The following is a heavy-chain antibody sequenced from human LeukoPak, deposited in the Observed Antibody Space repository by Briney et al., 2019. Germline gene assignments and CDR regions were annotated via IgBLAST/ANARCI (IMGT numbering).Heavy chain of an antibody. D-gene: IGHD6-19*01. V-gene: IGHV3-21*01. CDR3: ARDEQWLVRGDYYYYGMDV. CDR2: ISSSSSYI. J-gene: IGHJ6*02. CDR1: GFTFSSYS. Sequence: GGSLRLSCAASGFTFSSYSMNWVRQAPGKGLEWVSSISSSSSYIYYADSVKGRFTISRDNAKNSLYLQMNSLRAEYTAVYYCARDEQWLVRGDYYYYGMDVWGQGTTVTVSS.